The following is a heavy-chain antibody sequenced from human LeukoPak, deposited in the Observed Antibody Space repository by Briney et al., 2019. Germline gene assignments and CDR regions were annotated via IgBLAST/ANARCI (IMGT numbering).Heavy chain of an antibody. V-gene: IGHV3-30*02. CDR2: IRYDGSNK. D-gene: IGHD3-9*01. CDR1: GFTFSSYA. Sequence: GGSLRLSCAASGFTFSSYAMHWVRQAPGKGLEWVAFIRYDGSNKYYADSVKGRFTISRDNSKNTLYLQMNSLRAEDTAVYYCAKGADWLSYYYYMDVWGKGTTVTVSS. CDR3: AKGADWLSYYYYMDV. J-gene: IGHJ6*03.